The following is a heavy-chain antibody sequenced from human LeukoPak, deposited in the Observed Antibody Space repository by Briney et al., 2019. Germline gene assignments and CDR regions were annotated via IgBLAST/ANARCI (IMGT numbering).Heavy chain of an antibody. CDR2: ISWNSGSI. V-gene: IGHV3-9*01. J-gene: IGHJ4*02. CDR3: AKTTAMGAGSFDY. CDR1: GFTFDDYA. Sequence: PGGSLRLSCAASGFTFDDYAMHWVRQAPGKGLEWVSGISWNSGSIGYADSVKGRFTISRDNAKNSLYLQMNSLRAEDTALCYCAKTTAMGAGSFDYWGQGTLVTVSS. D-gene: IGHD5-18*01.